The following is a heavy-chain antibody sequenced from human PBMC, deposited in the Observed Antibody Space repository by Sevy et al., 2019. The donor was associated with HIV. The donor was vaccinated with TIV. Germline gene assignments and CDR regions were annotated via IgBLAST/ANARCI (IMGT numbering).Heavy chain of an antibody. CDR3: ANSRGRFDGSSWIYYYYGMDV. CDR2: ISNDGSDK. D-gene: IGHD6-13*01. Sequence: GGSLRLTCVASGFTFSSYGMHWVRQAPGKGLEWVALISNDGSDKNYVDSVKGRFTISGDNSKDTLYLQMNSLRAEDTAVYYCANSRGRFDGSSWIYYYYGMDVWGQGTTVTVSS. V-gene: IGHV3-30*18. CDR1: GFTFSSYG. J-gene: IGHJ6*02.